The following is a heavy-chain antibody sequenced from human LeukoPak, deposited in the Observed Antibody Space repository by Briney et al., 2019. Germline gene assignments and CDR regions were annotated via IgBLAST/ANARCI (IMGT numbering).Heavy chain of an antibody. CDR1: GFTFSSYG. D-gene: IGHD1-26*01. CDR2: ISYDGSNK. V-gene: IGHV3-30*03. J-gene: IGHJ4*02. Sequence: GGSLRLTCAAYGFTFSSYGMHWVRQAPGKGLEWVAVISYDGSNKYYADSVKVRFTISRDNSKNTLYLQMNSLRAEDTAVYYCESSGSYHGLVDYWGQGTLVTVSS. CDR3: ESSGSYHGLVDY.